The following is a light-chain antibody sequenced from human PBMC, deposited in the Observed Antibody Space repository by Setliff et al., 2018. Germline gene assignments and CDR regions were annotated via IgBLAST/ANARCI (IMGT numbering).Light chain of an antibody. CDR3: GTWDSSLSRYV. CDR2: DNY. V-gene: IGLV1-51*01. Sequence: QSVLTQPPSVSAAAGQKVTVSCSGSSSNIGKRIFVAWYQQLPGAAPKLLIYDNYKRPSEIPDRFSGSYSGTTATLDITGLQTGDEADYYCGTWDSSLSRYVFGSGTKGTVL. CDR1: SSNIGKRIF. J-gene: IGLJ1*01.